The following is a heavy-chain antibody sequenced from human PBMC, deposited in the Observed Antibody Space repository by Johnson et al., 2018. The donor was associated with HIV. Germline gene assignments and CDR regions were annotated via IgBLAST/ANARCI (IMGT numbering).Heavy chain of an antibody. CDR1: GFGFSRYV. CDR3: AKDVGNYWPDSFDI. D-gene: IGHD3-22*01. Sequence: QVQLVESGGGLVQPGGSLRLSCAASGFGFSRYVMHWVRQAPGKGLEWVAFIRYDGSNKYYADSVQGRFTISRDKSENTLYLQMNSLRDEDTAVYYCAKDVGNYWPDSFDIWGQGTMVTVSS. V-gene: IGHV3-30*02. CDR2: IRYDGSNK. J-gene: IGHJ3*02.